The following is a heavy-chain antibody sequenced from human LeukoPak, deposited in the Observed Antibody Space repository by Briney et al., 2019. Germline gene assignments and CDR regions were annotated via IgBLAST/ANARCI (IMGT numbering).Heavy chain of an antibody. V-gene: IGHV3-7*01. CDR2: IKQDGSKK. D-gene: IGHD5-24*01. CDR1: GFTFSNYW. CDR3: ARAGREDAYEIRVFYFDF. J-gene: IGHJ4*02. Sequence: GGSLRLSCAASGFTFSNYWMNWVRQAPGKGLEWVANIKQDGSKKHYVDSVKGRFTISRDNAKNSLYLQMNSLRAEDTAVYYCARAGREDAYEIRVFYFDFWGQGTLVPVSS.